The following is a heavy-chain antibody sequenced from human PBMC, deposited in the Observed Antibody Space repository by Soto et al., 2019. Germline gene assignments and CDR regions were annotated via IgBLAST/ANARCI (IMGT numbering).Heavy chain of an antibody. J-gene: IGHJ4*02. CDR2: SIPIIGSA. CDR3: ASAPILVRVTRYEKYFDS. V-gene: IGHV1-69*13. Sequence: ASVKVSCKASGGTFSNSVISWVRQAPGQGLEWMGGSIPIIGSANNGEKFQGRVTIIADESTSTAYMAVTSLRSEDTAVYYCASAPILVRVTRYEKYFDSCGEGTRDTVS. CDR1: GGTFSNSV. D-gene: IGHD2-21*01.